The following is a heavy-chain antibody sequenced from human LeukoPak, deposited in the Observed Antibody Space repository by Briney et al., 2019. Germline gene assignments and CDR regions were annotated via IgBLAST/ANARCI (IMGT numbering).Heavy chain of an antibody. J-gene: IGHJ4*02. V-gene: IGHV3-23*01. CDR3: AKDSHSGFFDY. Sequence: PGGSLRLSCAASEFSVGSNYMSWVRQAPGKGLEWVSGIGGGDGRTYYADSLKGRFTISRDISKTTLYLQINSLTADDTAVYYCAKDSHSGFFDYWGQGTLVTVSS. D-gene: IGHD3-22*01. CDR2: IGGGDGRT. CDR1: EFSVGSNY.